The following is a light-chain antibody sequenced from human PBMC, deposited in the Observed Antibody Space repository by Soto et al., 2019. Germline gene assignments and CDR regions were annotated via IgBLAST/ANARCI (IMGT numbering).Light chain of an antibody. Sequence: QSALTQPASVSGSPGQSITISCTRISSNVGSYNLVSWYQHPPGKAPKLIIYEGSERLSGVSNRFSGAQSGHTASLSISGLQAEDEADYYCCSYAGAVVFGGGTQLTVL. CDR2: EGS. CDR1: SSNVGSYNL. V-gene: IGLV2-23*01. J-gene: IGLJ2*01. CDR3: CSYAGAVV.